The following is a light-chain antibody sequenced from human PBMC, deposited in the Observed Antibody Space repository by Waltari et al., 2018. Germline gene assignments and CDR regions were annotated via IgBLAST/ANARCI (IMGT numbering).Light chain of an antibody. CDR3: QTGGHGTWV. CDR1: RGHSTNI. CDR2: VNSDGSH. Sequence: QLVLTQSPSASASLGASVKLTCTLDRGHSTNIIARHHPQPQKGPRYLMKVNSDGSHSKGDEIPDRFSGSSSSSGTERYLTISSVQSEDEADYYCQTGGHGTWVFGGGTKLTVL. V-gene: IGLV4-69*01. J-gene: IGLJ3*02.